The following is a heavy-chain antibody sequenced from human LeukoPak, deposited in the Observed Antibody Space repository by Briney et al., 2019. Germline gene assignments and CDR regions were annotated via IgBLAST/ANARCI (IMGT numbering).Heavy chain of an antibody. D-gene: IGHD3-22*01. V-gene: IGHV4-59*08. CDR2: VYYRGST. J-gene: IGHJ4*02. Sequence: PSETLSLTCTVSGGSISPYYWSWVRQPPQKRLERIGYVYYRGSTNYNPSLKSRVTISVDTPENQFSLNLSSVTAADTAVYYFARHASPPLSGYPFDYWGQGTLVTVSS. CDR3: ARHASPPLSGYPFDY. CDR1: GGSISPYY.